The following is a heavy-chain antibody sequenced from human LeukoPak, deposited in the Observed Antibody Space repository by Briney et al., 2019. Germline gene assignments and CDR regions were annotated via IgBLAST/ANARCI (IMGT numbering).Heavy chain of an antibody. CDR3: ARGVDPVRGADGDYFDY. CDR2: IYYSGST. CDR1: GGSISSSSYY. J-gene: IGHJ4*02. D-gene: IGHD3-10*01. Sequence: SETLSLTCTVSGGSISSSSYYWGWIRQPPGKGLEWIGSIYYSGSTYYNPSLKSRVTISVDTSKNQFSLKLSSVTAADTAVYYCARGVDPVRGADGDYFDYWGQGTLVTVSS. V-gene: IGHV4-39*07.